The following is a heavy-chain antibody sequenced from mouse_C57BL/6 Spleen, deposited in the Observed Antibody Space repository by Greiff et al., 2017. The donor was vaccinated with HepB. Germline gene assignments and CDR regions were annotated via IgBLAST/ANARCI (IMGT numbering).Heavy chain of an antibody. Sequence: EVQLVESGGGLVKPGGSLKLSCAASGFTFSSYAMSWVRQTPEKRLEWVATISDGGSYTYYPDNVKGRFTISRDNAKNNLYLQMSHLKSEDTAMYYCARDRLRFDYWGQGTTLTVSS. V-gene: IGHV5-4*01. D-gene: IGHD1-1*01. CDR2: ISDGGSYT. J-gene: IGHJ2*01. CDR1: GFTFSSYA. CDR3: ARDRLRFDY.